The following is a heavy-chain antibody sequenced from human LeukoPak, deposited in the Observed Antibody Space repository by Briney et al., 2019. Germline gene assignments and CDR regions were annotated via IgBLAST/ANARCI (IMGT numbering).Heavy chain of an antibody. D-gene: IGHD3-10*01. CDR3: ARSPPGSYYTHSNWFDP. CDR1: GDSVSSKSAA. Sequence: SQTLSLTCAISGDSVSSKSAAWNWIRQSPSRGLEWLGRTYYRSKWYDDYAVSVKSRITINPDTSKNQFSLQLNSVTPEDTAVYYCARSPPGSYYTHSNWFDPWGQGTLVTVSS. V-gene: IGHV6-1*01. CDR2: TYYRSKWYD. J-gene: IGHJ5*02.